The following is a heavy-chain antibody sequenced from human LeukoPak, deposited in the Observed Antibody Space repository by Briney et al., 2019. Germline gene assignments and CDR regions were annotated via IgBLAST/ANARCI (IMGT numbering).Heavy chain of an antibody. CDR2: MNPNRGNT. CDR3: ARGEDY. J-gene: IGHJ4*02. Sequence: ASVKLSCKASGYTFTSYDINWVRQATGQGLEWMGWMNPNRGNTGYAQKFQGRVTITRNTSISTAYMERRSLRSEDTAVYCCARGEDYWGQGTLVTVSS. CDR1: GYTFTSYD. V-gene: IGHV1-8*03.